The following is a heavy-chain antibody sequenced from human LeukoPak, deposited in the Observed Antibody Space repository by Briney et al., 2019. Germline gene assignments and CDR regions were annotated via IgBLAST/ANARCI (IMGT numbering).Heavy chain of an antibody. D-gene: IGHD2-8*01. CDR1: GFTFINYG. J-gene: IGHJ4*02. Sequence: PGGSRRLSCAASGFTFINYGIHWVRQTPGKGLEWVAVLSYDGSLKYYADFVAGRFTISRDDSKNTVYLQMSSLRAEDTALYYCARDERLNYCSIDYWGQGTLVIVSS. V-gene: IGHV3-30*04. CDR2: LSYDGSLK. CDR3: ARDERLNYCSIDY.